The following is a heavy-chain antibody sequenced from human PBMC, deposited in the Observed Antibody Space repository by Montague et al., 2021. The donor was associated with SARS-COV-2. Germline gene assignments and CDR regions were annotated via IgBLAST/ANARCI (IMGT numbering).Heavy chain of an antibody. CDR3: ALPLGGARFDP. CDR1: GGSVSSDNW. CDR2: IYHSGTT. V-gene: IGHV4-4*02. J-gene: IGHJ5*02. Sequence: SETLSLTCTVSGGSVSSDNWWTWVCQPPGKGLEWIGEIYHSGTTNYNPSLQSRVTISVDKSRNHLSLNLRSVTAADTAMYYCALPLGGARFDPWGQGILVTVSS. D-gene: IGHD1-26*01.